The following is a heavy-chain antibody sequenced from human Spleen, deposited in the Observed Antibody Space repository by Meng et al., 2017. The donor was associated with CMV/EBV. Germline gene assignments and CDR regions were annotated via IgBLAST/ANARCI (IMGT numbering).Heavy chain of an antibody. CDR2: ISGYNGNT. Sequence: KTSGYTFKTYGITWVRQAPGQGLEWMGWISGYNGNTNYAQKFQGRVTMTTDTSTSTVYMELRSLRSDDTAVYYCARPTPASGGSRWFDPWGQGTLVTVSS. V-gene: IGHV1-18*01. CDR1: GYTFKTYG. D-gene: IGHD2-8*02. CDR3: ARPTPASGGSRWFDP. J-gene: IGHJ5*02.